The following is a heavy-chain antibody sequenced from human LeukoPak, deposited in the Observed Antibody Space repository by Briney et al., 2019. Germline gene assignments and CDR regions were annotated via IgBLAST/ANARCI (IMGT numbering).Heavy chain of an antibody. D-gene: IGHD6-25*01. CDR3: AGRLAARRSFYYSHYMDV. V-gene: IGHV4-61*05. CDR1: GGSISSSNYY. CDR2: IYHSGST. Sequence: SETLSLTCTVSGGSISSSNYYWSWIRQPPGKGLEWIGYIYHSGSTNYNPSLKSRVTMSVDTSKDQVSLRLSSVTAADTAVYYCAGRLAARRSFYYSHYMDVWGKGTTVTVSS. J-gene: IGHJ6*03.